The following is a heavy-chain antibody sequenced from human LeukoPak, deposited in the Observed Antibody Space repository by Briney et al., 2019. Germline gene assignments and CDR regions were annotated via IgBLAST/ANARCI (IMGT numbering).Heavy chain of an antibody. CDR2: FDPEDGET. J-gene: IGHJ3*02. D-gene: IGHD6-19*01. CDR1: GYTLTELS. Sequence: ASVKVSCKVSGYTLTELSMHLVRQAPGKGLEWMGGFDPEDGETIYAQKFQGRVTMTEDTSTDTAYMELSSLRSEDTAVYYCARQLGIAVGRAFDIWGQGTMVTVSS. V-gene: IGHV1-24*01. CDR3: ARQLGIAVGRAFDI.